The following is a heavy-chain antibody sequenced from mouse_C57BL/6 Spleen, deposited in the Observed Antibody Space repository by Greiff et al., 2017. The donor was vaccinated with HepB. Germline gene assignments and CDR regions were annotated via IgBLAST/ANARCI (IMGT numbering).Heavy chain of an antibody. CDR3: ARHERGVYYGSRYFDY. CDR1: GYTFTEYT. J-gene: IGHJ2*01. Sequence: QVQLQQSGAELVKPGASVKLSCKASGYTFTEYTIHWVKQRSGQGLEWIGWFYPGSGSIKYNEKFKDKATLTADKSSSTVYMELSRLTSEDSAVYFFARHERGVYYGSRYFDYWGQGTTLTVSS. V-gene: IGHV1-62-2*01. D-gene: IGHD1-1*01. CDR2: FYPGSGSI.